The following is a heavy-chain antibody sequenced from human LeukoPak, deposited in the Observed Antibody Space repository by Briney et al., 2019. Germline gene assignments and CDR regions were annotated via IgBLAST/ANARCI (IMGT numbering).Heavy chain of an antibody. D-gene: IGHD3-10*01. CDR2: IYYSGST. CDR1: GGSISSSSYY. J-gene: IGHJ4*02. V-gene: IGHV4-39*01. CDR3: ARRNGARGFDY. Sequence: PAETLSLTCTVSGGSISSSSYYWGWIRQPPGKGLEWIGSIYYSGSTYYNPSLKSRVTISVDTSKNQFSLKLSSVTAADTAVYYCARRNGARGFDYWGQGTPVTVSS.